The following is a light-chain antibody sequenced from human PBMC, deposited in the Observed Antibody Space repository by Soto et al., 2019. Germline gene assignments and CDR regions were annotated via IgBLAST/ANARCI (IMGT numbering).Light chain of an antibody. Sequence: DVQMTQSPSSLSASVGDRVTITCRASEGINNRLAWYQQKPGKVPNLLIYDASTLQSAVTSRFSGRGSGTDFTLTISSLQPEDVATYYCQNYNSAPPAGAFGGGTKVEIK. J-gene: IGKJ4*01. V-gene: IGKV1-27*01. CDR2: DAS. CDR1: EGINNR. CDR3: QNYNSAPPAGA.